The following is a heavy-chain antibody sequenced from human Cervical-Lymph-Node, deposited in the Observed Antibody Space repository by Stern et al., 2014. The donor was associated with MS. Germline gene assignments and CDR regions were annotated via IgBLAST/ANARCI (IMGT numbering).Heavy chain of an antibody. J-gene: IGHJ6*02. CDR1: GGSMKSRSYY. Sequence: QVQLGQSGPGLVKPSGTLSLTCTISGGSMKSRSYYWVWIRQPPGKGLEWIGGGYYDGSTYYNPSLTSRVTMSEETPKNKFHPQLSSATAADTAVYYCARSQDIVVVSAATVEGYYYFGMDVWGQGTTVTVSS. D-gene: IGHD2-2*01. CDR2: GYYDGST. CDR3: ARSQDIVVVSAATVEGYYYFGMDV. V-gene: IGHV4-39*01.